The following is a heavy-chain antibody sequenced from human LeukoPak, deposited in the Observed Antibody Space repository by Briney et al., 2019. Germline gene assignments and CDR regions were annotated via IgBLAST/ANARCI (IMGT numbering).Heavy chain of an antibody. CDR3: AKELRIGTGCYDY. CDR1: GFTFDGYV. V-gene: IGHV3-9*01. CDR2: TSWNSGNI. D-gene: IGHD6-19*01. J-gene: IGHJ4*02. Sequence: GRSLRLSCAASGFTFDGYVMHWVRQAPGKGLEWVSGTSWNSGNIGYADSVKGRFTISRDNAKNSLYLQMNSLRPEDTALHYCAKELRIGTGCYDYWGQGTLVTVSS.